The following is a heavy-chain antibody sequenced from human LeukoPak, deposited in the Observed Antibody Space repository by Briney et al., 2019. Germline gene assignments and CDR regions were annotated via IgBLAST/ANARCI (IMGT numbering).Heavy chain of an antibody. D-gene: IGHD2-15*01. J-gene: IGHJ5*02. CDR3: ARGGYCSGGSCYSDWFDP. Sequence: SETLSLTCTVSGGSISSYYWSWIRQPPGKGLEWIGYIYYSGATNYNPSLKSRVTISVDTSKKQFSLKLNSVTAADTAVYYCARGGYCSGGSCYSDWFDPWGQGTLVTVSS. CDR1: GGSISSYY. V-gene: IGHV4-59*01. CDR2: IYYSGAT.